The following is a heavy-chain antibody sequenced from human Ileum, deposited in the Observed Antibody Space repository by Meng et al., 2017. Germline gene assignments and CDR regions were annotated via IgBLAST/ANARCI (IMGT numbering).Heavy chain of an antibody. D-gene: IGHD3-3*01. J-gene: IGHJ4*02. CDR2: TYYRSKWYS. V-gene: IGHV6-1*01. Sequence: QVQLQQSGPGLVKPSQTLSLTCAVSGGSVSSNIAAWNWTRQSPLRGLEWLGRTYYRSKWYSKYAVSVKSRISITPDTSKNQFSLQMNSVTPEDTAVYYCASGSGSLDYWGPGTLVTVSS. CDR1: GGSVSSNIAA. CDR3: ASGSGSLDY.